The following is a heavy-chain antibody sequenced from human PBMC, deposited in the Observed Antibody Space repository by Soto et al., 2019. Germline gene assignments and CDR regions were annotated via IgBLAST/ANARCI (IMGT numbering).Heavy chain of an antibody. CDR3: ASENIVVVPAAKLYYYYYGMDV. D-gene: IGHD2-2*01. V-gene: IGHV1-18*01. CDR2: ISAYNGNT. CDR1: GYTFTSYG. Sequence: QVQLVQSGAEVKKPGASVKVSCKASGYTFTSYGISWVRQAPGQGLEWMGWISAYNGNTNYAQKLQGRVTMTTDTSTSTAYMELRSLRSDDTAVYYCASENIVVVPAAKLYYYYYGMDVWGQGTTVTVSS. J-gene: IGHJ6*02.